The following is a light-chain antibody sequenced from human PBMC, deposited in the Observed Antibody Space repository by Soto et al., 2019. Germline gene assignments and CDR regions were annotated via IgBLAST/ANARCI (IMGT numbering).Light chain of an antibody. CDR3: GTWDNSLSADV. V-gene: IGLV1-51*02. Sequence: QSVLTQPPSVFAAPGQRVTISCSGTSSNIGNNLVSWYQQLPETAPKLPICENDKRLSGIPDRFSGSKSGTSATLVITGLQTGDEADYYCGTWDNSLSADVFGTGTKVTVL. J-gene: IGLJ1*01. CDR2: END. CDR1: SSNIGNNL.